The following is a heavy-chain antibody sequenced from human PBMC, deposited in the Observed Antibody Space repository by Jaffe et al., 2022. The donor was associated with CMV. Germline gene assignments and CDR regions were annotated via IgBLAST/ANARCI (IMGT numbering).Heavy chain of an antibody. Sequence: QVQLVQSGAEVKKPGASVKVSCKASGYTFTSYYMHWVRQAPGQGLEWVGIINPTGGTTSYAQKFQGRVTMTRDTSTSTVYMELSSLRSEDTAVHYCARGPYYYMDVWGKGTTVTVSS. J-gene: IGHJ6*03. V-gene: IGHV1-46*01. CDR3: ARGPYYYMDV. CDR1: GYTFTSYY. CDR2: INPTGGTT.